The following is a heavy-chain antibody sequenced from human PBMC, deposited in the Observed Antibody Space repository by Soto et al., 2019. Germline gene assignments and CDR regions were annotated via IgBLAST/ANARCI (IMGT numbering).Heavy chain of an antibody. D-gene: IGHD2-15*01. CDR1: GGSISNSNYY. CDR3: ARAPPLGYCSGGSCYERGDYFDY. CDR2: IYHSGST. J-gene: IGHJ4*02. Sequence: SETLSLTCTVSGGSISNSNYYWGWIRQPPGKGLERIGSIYHSGSTYYNPSLKSRVTISVDRSKKQFSLKLSSVTAADTAVYYCARAPPLGYCSGGSCYERGDYFDYWGQGTLVTVSS. V-gene: IGHV4-39*07.